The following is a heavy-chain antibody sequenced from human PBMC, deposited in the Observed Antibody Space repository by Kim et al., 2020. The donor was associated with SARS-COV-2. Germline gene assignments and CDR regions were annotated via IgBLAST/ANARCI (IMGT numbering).Heavy chain of an antibody. CDR1: GFTFSSYW. Sequence: GGSLRRSCAASGFTFSSYWMHWVRQAPGKGLVWVSRINSDGSSTSYADSVKGRFTISRDNAKNTLYLQMNSLRAEDTAVYYCARETTVTTFLGKYYYYGMDVWGQGTTVTVSS. J-gene: IGHJ6*02. V-gene: IGHV3-74*01. CDR3: ARETTVTTFLGKYYYYGMDV. D-gene: IGHD4-17*01. CDR2: INSDGSST.